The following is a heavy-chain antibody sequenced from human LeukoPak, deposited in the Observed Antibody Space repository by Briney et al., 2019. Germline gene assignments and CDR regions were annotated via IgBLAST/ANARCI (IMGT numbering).Heavy chain of an antibody. Sequence: GGSLRLSCAASGFTFSSYAMSWVRQAPGKGLEWVSAISGSGGSTYYADSVKGRFTISRDNSKNTLYLQMNSLRAEDTAVYYCAKAAATGTTITDAFDIWGQGTMVTVSS. CDR3: AKAAATGTTITDAFDI. V-gene: IGHV3-23*01. CDR1: GFTFSSYA. J-gene: IGHJ3*02. CDR2: ISGSGGST. D-gene: IGHD1-7*01.